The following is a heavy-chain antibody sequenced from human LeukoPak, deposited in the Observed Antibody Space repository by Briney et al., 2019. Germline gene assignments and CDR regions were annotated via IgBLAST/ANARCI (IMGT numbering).Heavy chain of an antibody. Sequence: PSGTLPLTCDVSGGSISATNWWTWVRQPPGGGLEWIGEVHLNGRSHYSPSLESRVTMSADMPENHISLHLTSVTAADTAVYYCAREGGFYRPLDYTGPGTLVIVSS. D-gene: IGHD2/OR15-2a*01. V-gene: IGHV4-4*02. J-gene: IGHJ4*02. CDR1: GGSISATNW. CDR2: VHLNGRS. CDR3: AREGGFYRPLDY.